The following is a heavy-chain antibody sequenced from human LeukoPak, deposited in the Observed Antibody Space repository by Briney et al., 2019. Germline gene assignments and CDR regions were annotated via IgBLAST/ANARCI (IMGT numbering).Heavy chain of an antibody. D-gene: IGHD6-13*01. J-gene: IGHJ6*03. V-gene: IGHV1-2*02. CDR1: AYTFGDYY. CDR3: ARQQTPNHYYMDV. Sequence: GASVKVSCKTSAYTFGDYYIHWVRQAPGQGLEWMGWINPKSDATNYAQKFRGRVTVTRDTSVTTVYMELTRLTSDDAAVYYCARQQTPNHYYMDVWGKGTTVTVSS. CDR2: INPKSDAT.